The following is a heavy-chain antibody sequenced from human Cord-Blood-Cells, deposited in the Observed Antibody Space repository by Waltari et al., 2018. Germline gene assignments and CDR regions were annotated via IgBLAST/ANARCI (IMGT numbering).Heavy chain of an antibody. CDR3: ARRETGYSSSWYWYFDL. J-gene: IGHJ2*01. V-gene: IGHV4-59*08. CDR2: IYYSGST. Sequence: QVQLQESGPGLVKPSETLSLTCTVSGGSISSYYWSWIRQPPGKGLEWSGYIYYSGSTNYNPTLRSLVTRSVDASKNQCSLKLSAVTAADTAVYYCARRETGYSSSWYWYFDLWGRGTLVTVSS. D-gene: IGHD6-13*01. CDR1: GGSISSYY.